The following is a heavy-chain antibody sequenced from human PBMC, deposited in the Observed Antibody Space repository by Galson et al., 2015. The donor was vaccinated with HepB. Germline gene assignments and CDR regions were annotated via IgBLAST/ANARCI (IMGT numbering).Heavy chain of an antibody. D-gene: IGHD2/OR15-2a*01. CDR1: GFSFSNYG. CDR2: ISYDGSFR. V-gene: IGHV3-30*18. CDR3: AKGGHGKINTMINRILGFDP. J-gene: IGHJ5*02. Sequence: SLRLSCASSGFSFSNYGIHWVRQAPGKGLEWMAVISYDGSFRYYADSVKGRFTVSRDYSRSMLYLQMNSLRVEDTPVYYCAKGGHGKINTMINRILGFDPWGQGTQVTVSS.